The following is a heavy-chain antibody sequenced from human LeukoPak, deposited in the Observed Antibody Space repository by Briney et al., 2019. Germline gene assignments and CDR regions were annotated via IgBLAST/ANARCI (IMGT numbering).Heavy chain of an antibody. D-gene: IGHD4-17*01. CDR1: GFTFSTYS. CDR2: ISSSSSYI. Sequence: PGGSLRLSCAASGFTFSTYSMNWVRQAPGKGLEWVSSISSSSSYIYYADSVKGRFTISRDNAKNSLYLQMNSLRAEDTAVYYCARDDYGDSRGFDYWGQGTLVIVSS. J-gene: IGHJ4*02. CDR3: ARDDYGDSRGFDY. V-gene: IGHV3-21*01.